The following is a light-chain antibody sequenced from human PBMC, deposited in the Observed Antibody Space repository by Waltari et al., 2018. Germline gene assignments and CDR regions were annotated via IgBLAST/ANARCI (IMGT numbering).Light chain of an antibody. CDR3: QNHERLPAT. CDR2: AAS. V-gene: IGKV3D-20*02. J-gene: IGKJ1*01. CDR1: QNIGRY. Sequence: ELVLTPSPATLSWSQGERAPLSCRASQNIGRYLVWYQQKPGQPPRLLIYAASTRATGIPDRFIGSGSGTDFSLTSARLEPEDVAVYFCQNHERLPATFGQGTKVEI.